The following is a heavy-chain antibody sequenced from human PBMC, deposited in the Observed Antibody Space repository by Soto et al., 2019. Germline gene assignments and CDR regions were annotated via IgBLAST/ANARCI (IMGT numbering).Heavy chain of an antibody. CDR3: ARVPDSSLGTMDV. D-gene: IGHD6-19*01. CDR2: MFPGDSDT. Sequence: GESLKLSCKGSGYSFTTYWIGWVRQLPGQGLEWIGVMFPGDSDTRYSPSFQGQVTMSADPSTNTAYLEWSSLKAADSAMYYCARVPDSSLGTMDVWGQGTTVTVSS. V-gene: IGHV5-51*01. J-gene: IGHJ6*02. CDR1: GYSFTTYW.